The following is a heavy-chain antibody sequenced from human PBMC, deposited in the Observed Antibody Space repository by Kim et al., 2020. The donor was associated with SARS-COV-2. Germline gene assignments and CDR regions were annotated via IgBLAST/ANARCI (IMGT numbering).Heavy chain of an antibody. Sequence: AQKFQGRVTMTRDTSISTAYMELSRLRSDDTAVYYCAAYSSSSLYYGMDVWGQGTTVTVSS. D-gene: IGHD6-6*01. J-gene: IGHJ6*02. CDR3: AAYSSSSLYYGMDV. V-gene: IGHV1-2*02.